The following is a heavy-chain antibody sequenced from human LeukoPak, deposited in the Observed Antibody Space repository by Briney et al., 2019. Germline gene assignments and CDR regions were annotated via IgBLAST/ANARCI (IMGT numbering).Heavy chain of an antibody. CDR1: GGTFSSYA. Sequence: SVKVSCKASGGTFSSYAIGWVRQAPGQGLEWMGGIIPIFGTANYAQKFQGRVTITADESTSTAYMELSSLRSEDTAVYYCARGERNILTGRFDYWGQGTLVTVSS. V-gene: IGHV1-69*01. J-gene: IGHJ4*02. CDR2: IIPIFGTA. D-gene: IGHD3-9*01. CDR3: ARGERNILTGRFDY.